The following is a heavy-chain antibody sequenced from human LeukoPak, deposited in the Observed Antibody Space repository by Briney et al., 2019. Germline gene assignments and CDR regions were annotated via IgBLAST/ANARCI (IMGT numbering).Heavy chain of an antibody. V-gene: IGHV3-23*01. Sequence: GGSLRLSCEASGFTVSVYGMSWVRQVPGKGLEWISVINGGTQTSYYADSVNGRFTISRDNSKNTLYLQKNSLRAEDTAVYYCAKGDQVSYFYYMDVWGKGTTVAVSS. CDR3: AKGDQVSYFYYMDV. CDR2: INGGTQTS. CDR1: GFTVSVYG. J-gene: IGHJ6*03.